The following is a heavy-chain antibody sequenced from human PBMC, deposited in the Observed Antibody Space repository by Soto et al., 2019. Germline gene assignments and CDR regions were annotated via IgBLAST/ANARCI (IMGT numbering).Heavy chain of an antibody. Sequence: GGSLRLSCAASGFTFSSYGMHWVRQAPGKGLEWVAVISYDGSNKYYADSVKGRFTISRDNSKNTLYLQMNSLRAEDTAVYYCANLPEAMVRGVKIPYYYYGMDVWGQGTTVTVSS. V-gene: IGHV3-30*18. CDR1: GFTFSSYG. CDR3: ANLPEAMVRGVKIPYYYYGMDV. D-gene: IGHD3-10*01. J-gene: IGHJ6*02. CDR2: ISYDGSNK.